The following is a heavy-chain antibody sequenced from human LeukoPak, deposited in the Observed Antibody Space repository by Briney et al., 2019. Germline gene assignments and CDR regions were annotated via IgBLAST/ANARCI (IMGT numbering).Heavy chain of an antibody. J-gene: IGHJ4*02. D-gene: IGHD2-15*01. CDR2: ISWNIGSI. V-gene: IGHV3-9*01. CDR1: GFTFYDYA. CDR3: ARYSASRRAHDY. Sequence: GGALRLSCAASGFTFYDYAMHWVRQAPGKGLEWVSGISWNIGSIGYADSVKGRFTMSRDNAKSSLYLQMNSLRAEDPALYYCARYSASRRAHDYWGQGTLVTVSS.